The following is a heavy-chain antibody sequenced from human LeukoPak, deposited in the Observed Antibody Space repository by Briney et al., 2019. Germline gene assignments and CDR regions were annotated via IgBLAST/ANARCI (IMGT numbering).Heavy chain of an antibody. CDR1: GGSISSGGYY. CDR2: IYYSGST. CDR3: ARDAGTHGFGPKYYYGMDV. Sequence: PSETLSLTCTVSGGSISSGGYYWSWIRQHPGKGLEWIGYIYYSGSTYYNPSLKSRVTISVDTSKNQFSLKLSSVTAADTAVYYCARDAGTHGFGPKYYYGMDVWGQGTTVTVSS. D-gene: IGHD3-10*01. J-gene: IGHJ6*02. V-gene: IGHV4-31*03.